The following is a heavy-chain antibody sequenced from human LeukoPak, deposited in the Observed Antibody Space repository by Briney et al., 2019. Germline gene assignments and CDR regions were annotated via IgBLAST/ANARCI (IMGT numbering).Heavy chain of an antibody. D-gene: IGHD6-13*01. J-gene: IGHJ4*02. CDR2: IYYSGST. CDR1: GGSISSYY. CDR3: ARHVSYSSSWSDY. V-gene: IGHV4-59*05. Sequence: SETLSLTCTVSGGSISSYYWSWIRQPPGKGLEWIGSIYYSGSTYNNPSLKSRVTISVDTSKNQFSLNLSSVTAADTAVYFCARHVSYSSSWSDYWGQGTLVTVSS.